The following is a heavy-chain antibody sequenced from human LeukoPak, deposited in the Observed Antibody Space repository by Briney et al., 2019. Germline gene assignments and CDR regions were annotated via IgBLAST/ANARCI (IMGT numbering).Heavy chain of an antibody. V-gene: IGHV1-69*01. CDR3: ARGVTMVRGHFDY. J-gene: IGHJ4*02. CDR2: IIPIFGTA. D-gene: IGHD3-10*01. Sequence: SVKVPCKASGGTFSSYAISWVRQAPGQGLEWMGGIIPIFGTADYAQKFQGRVTITADESTSTAYMELSSLRSEDTAVYYCARGVTMVRGHFDYWGQGTLVTVSS. CDR1: GGTFSSYA.